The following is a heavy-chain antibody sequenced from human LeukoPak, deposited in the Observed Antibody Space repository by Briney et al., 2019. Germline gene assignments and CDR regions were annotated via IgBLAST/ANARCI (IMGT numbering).Heavy chain of an antibody. Sequence: SETLSLTCAVYGGSFSGYYWSWIRQPPGKGLEWIGEINHSGSTYYNPSLKSRVTISVDTSKNQFSLKLSSVTAADTAVYYCASALRITMIVVAKRSGWFDPWGQGTLVTVSS. V-gene: IGHV4-34*01. CDR1: GGSFSGYY. CDR2: INHSGST. CDR3: ASALRITMIVVAKRSGWFDP. J-gene: IGHJ5*02. D-gene: IGHD3-22*01.